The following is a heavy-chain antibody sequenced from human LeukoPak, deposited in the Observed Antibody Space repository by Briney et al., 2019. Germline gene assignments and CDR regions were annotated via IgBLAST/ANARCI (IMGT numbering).Heavy chain of an antibody. CDR2: IIPIFGTA. D-gene: IGHD3-3*01. Sequence: SVKVSCKASGYTFTGYYMHWVRQAPGQGLEWMGGIIPIFGTANNAQKFQGRVTITTDESTSTAYMELSSLRSEDTAVYYCARVRYDSWSQYMDVWGKGTTVTVSS. V-gene: IGHV1-69*05. J-gene: IGHJ6*03. CDR3: ARVRYDSWSQYMDV. CDR1: GYTFTGYY.